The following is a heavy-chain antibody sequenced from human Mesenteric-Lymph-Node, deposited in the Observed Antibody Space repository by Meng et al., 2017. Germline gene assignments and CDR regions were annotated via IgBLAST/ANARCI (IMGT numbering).Heavy chain of an antibody. CDR1: GGTFSSYA. D-gene: IGHD5-18*01. CDR3: ASVDTAMVNHYYYGMDV. Sequence: SVKVSCKASGGTFSSYAISWVRQAPGQGREWMGGIIPSFGTANYAQTFQGRVTITADESTSTAYMELSRLRSEDTAVYYCASVDTAMVNHYYYGMDVWGQGTPVTVSS. V-gene: IGHV1-69*13. J-gene: IGHJ6*02. CDR2: IIPSFGTA.